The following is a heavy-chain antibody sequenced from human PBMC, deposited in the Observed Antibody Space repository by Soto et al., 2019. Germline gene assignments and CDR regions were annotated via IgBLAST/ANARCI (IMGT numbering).Heavy chain of an antibody. V-gene: IGHV3-53*01. CDR2: IYSGGTT. CDR3: HGYGY. CDR1: GFTDSSTNY. D-gene: IGHD5-12*01. J-gene: IGHJ4*02. Sequence: EVQLVESGGGLIQPGGSLRLSCVVSGFTDSSTNYMSWVRQAPGKGLEWVSVIYSGGTTYYADSVKGRFTISRDNSKNTLYLQMNSLRAEDTAVYYCHGYGYWGQGTLVTVSS.